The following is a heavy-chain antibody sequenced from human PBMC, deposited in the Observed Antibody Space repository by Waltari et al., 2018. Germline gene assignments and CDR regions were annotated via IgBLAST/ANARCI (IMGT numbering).Heavy chain of an antibody. D-gene: IGHD4-17*01. CDR1: GGSFSGYY. CDR2: INHSGST. J-gene: IGHJ3*02. Sequence: QVQLQQWGAGLLKPSETLSLTCAVYGGSFSGYYWSWIRQPPGKGLEWIGEINHSGSTNHTPSLKSRVTISVDTSKNQFSLRLSSVTAADTAVYYCARITTVTTSAFDIWGQGTMVTVSS. CDR3: ARITTVTTSAFDI. V-gene: IGHV4-34*01.